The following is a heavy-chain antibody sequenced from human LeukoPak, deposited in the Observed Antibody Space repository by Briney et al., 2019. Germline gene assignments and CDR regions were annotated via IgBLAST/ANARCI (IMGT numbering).Heavy chain of an antibody. D-gene: IGHD6-6*01. CDR3: ASAPYSSSFS. Sequence: SETLSLTCTVSGGSISSSSYYWGWIRQPPGKGLEWIGSIYYSGSTYYNPSLESRVTISVDTSKNQFSLKLSSVTAADTAVYYCASAPYSSSFSWGQGTLVTVSS. J-gene: IGHJ4*02. CDR1: GGSISSSSYY. CDR2: IYYSGST. V-gene: IGHV4-39*01.